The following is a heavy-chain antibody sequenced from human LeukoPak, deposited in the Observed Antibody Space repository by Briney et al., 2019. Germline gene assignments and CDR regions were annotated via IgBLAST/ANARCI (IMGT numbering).Heavy chain of an antibody. V-gene: IGHV3-74*01. Sequence: GGSLRLSCAASGFSFSSYWMHWVRQAPGKGLVWVSRINSDGSSTSYADSVKGRFTISRDNAKNTLYLQMNSLRAEDTAVYYCAKDPTYYDFWSGYTYYYGMDVWAKGPRSPSP. CDR1: GFSFSSYW. D-gene: IGHD3-3*01. J-gene: IGHJ6*02. CDR3: AKDPTYYDFWSGYTYYYGMDV. CDR2: INSDGSST.